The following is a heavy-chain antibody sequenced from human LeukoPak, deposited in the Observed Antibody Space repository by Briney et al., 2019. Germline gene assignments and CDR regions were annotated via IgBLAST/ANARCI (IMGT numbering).Heavy chain of an antibody. V-gene: IGHV3-66*01. CDR2: IYSGGST. CDR1: GFTVSSNY. D-gene: IGHD4-23*01. J-gene: IGHJ2*01. CDR3: ARDYYGGNSEVISWYFDL. Sequence: GGSLRLSCAASGFTVSSNYMSWVRQAPGKGLEWVSVIYSGGSTYYADSVKGRFTISRDNSKNTLYLQMNSLRAEDTAVYYCARDYYGGNSEVISWYFDLWGRGTLVSVSS.